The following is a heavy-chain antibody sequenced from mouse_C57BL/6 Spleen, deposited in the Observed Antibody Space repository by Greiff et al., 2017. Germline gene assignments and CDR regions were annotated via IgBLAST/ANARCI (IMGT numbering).Heavy chain of an antibody. V-gene: IGHV1-69*01. CDR3: ARGGYGRDFGYAMDY. CDR2: IDPSDSYT. D-gene: IGHD1-1*01. J-gene: IGHJ4*01. CDR1: GYTFTSYW. Sequence: QVQLKQPGAELVMPGASVKLSCKASGYTFTSYWMHWVKQRPGQGLEWIGEIDPSDSYTNYNQKFKGKSTLTVDKSSSTAYMQLSSLTSEDSAVYYCARGGYGRDFGYAMDYWGQGTSVTVSS.